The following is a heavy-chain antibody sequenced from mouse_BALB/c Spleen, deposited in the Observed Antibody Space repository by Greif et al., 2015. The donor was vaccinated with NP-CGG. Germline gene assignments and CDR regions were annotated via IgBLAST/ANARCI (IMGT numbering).Heavy chain of an antibody. CDR3: ARTPPVTTVVARNYDFDY. J-gene: IGHJ2*01. CDR2: ISSGGSYT. V-gene: IGHV5-9-3*01. D-gene: IGHD1-1*01. CDR1: GFTFSSYA. Sequence: EVQVVESGGGLVKPGGSLKLSCAASGFTFSSYAMSWVRQTPEKRLEWVATISSGGSYTYYPDSVKGRFTISRDNAKNELYLQVSSLRSEDTCMYYCARTPPVTTVVARNYDFDYWGQGTTLTVSS.